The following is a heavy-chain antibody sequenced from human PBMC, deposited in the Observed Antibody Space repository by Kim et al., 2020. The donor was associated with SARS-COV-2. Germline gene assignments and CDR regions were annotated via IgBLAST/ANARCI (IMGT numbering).Heavy chain of an antibody. V-gene: IGHV3-23*01. J-gene: IGHJ6*02. Sequence: VKGRFTISRDNSKNTLYLQMNSLRAEDTAVYYCAKDSDYYGSGSFYGMDVWGQGTTVTVSS. CDR3: AKDSDYYGSGSFYGMDV. D-gene: IGHD3-10*01.